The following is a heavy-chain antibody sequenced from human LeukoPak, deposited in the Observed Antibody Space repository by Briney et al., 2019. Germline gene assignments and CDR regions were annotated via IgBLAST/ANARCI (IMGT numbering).Heavy chain of an antibody. V-gene: IGHV4-31*03. D-gene: IGHD6-13*01. Sequence: PSETLSLTCTVSGGSISSGGYYWSWLRQHPGTGLEWIGYIYYSGSTYYNPSLKSRVTISVNTSKNQFSLKLSSVTAADTAVYYCARDRGSSWSFDYWGQGTLVTVSS. CDR2: IYYSGST. CDR1: GGSISSGGYY. CDR3: ARDRGSSWSFDY. J-gene: IGHJ4*02.